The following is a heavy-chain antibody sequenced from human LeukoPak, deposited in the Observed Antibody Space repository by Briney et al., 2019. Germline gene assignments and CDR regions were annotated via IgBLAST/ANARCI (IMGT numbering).Heavy chain of an antibody. V-gene: IGHV3-23*01. CDR1: GFTFSSYA. J-gene: IGHJ4*02. D-gene: IGHD6-19*01. CDR3: AKARIAVAGWGNYYFDY. CDR2: ISGSGGST. Sequence: GGSLRLSCAASGFTFSSYAMSWVRQAPGKGLEWVSAISGSGGSTYYADSVKGRFTISRDNSKNTLYLQMNSLRAEDTAVYYRAKARIAVAGWGNYYFDYWGQGTLVTVSS.